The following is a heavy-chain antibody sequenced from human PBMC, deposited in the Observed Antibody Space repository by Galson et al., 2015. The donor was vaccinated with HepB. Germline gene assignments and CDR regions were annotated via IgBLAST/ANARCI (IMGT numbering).Heavy chain of an antibody. D-gene: IGHD3-10*01. V-gene: IGHV1-69*13. CDR3: ARDWGYGSGSYYGADYYYGMDV. CDR1: GGTFSSYA. J-gene: IGHJ6*02. Sequence: SVKVSCKASGGTFSSYAISWVRQAPGQGLEWMGGIIPIFGTANYAQKFQGRVTITADESTSTAYMELSSLRSEDTAVYYCARDWGYGSGSYYGADYYYGMDVWGQGTTVTVSS. CDR2: IIPIFGTA.